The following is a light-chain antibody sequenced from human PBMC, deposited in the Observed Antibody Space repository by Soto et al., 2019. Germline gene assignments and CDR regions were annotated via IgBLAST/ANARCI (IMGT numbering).Light chain of an antibody. CDR2: GAS. J-gene: IGKJ4*01. Sequence: EVVLTQSPATLSVSQGERAILSCRASKSVSNNLAWYQQKPGQAPRLLIYGASNRATGIPARFSGSWSGTEFNLTISSLQSEDSADYFCQHYNEWPLTFGGGIKVEI. V-gene: IGKV3-15*01. CDR3: QHYNEWPLT. CDR1: KSVSNN.